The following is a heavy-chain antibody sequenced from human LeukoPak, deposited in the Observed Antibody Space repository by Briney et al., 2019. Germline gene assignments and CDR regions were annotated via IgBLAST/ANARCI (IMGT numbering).Heavy chain of an antibody. CDR1: GFTFSSYS. J-gene: IGHJ6*02. D-gene: IGHD2-2*01. CDR2: ISSSGSYI. V-gene: IGHV3-21*01. CDR3: AREWLPAASLDV. Sequence: PGGSLRLSCAASGFTFSSYSMNWVRQAPGKGLEWVSSISSSGSYIYYADSVKGRFTISRDNAKNSLYLQMNSLRAEDTAVYYCAREWLPAASLDVWGQGTTVTVSS.